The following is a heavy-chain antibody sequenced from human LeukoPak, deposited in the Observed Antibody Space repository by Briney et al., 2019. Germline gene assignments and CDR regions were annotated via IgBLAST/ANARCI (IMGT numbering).Heavy chain of an antibody. V-gene: IGHV3-23*01. Sequence: GGSLRLSCAASGFTFSSYSMTWVRQAPGKGLEWVSVISGSGGSTYYAGSVKGRFTISRDNFKHTLDLQMNSLRAEDTAVYYCAKKVSSSPSGGFDPWGQGTLVTVSS. CDR1: GFTFSSYS. CDR3: AKKVSSSPSGGFDP. CDR2: ISGSGGST. D-gene: IGHD6-25*01. J-gene: IGHJ5*02.